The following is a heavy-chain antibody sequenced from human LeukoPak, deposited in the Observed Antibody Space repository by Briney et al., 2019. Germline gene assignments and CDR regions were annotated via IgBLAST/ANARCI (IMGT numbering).Heavy chain of an antibody. CDR2: IYYSGST. J-gene: IGHJ3*01. CDR1: GGSISSYY. D-gene: IGHD5-12*01. Sequence: SETLSLTCTVSGGSISSYYWSWIRQPPGKGLEWIGYIYYSGSTNYNPSLKSRVTISADTSKNQFSLKLSSVTAADTAVYYCARAPMAITTSAFPDAFDFWGQGTMVTVSS. V-gene: IGHV4-59*01. CDR3: ARAPMAITTSAFPDAFDF.